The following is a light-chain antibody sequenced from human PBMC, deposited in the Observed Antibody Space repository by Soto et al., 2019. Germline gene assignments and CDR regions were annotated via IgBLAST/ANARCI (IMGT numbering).Light chain of an antibody. V-gene: IGKV3-20*01. Sequence: EIVLTQSPGTLSLSSGERATLSCRASQSVRSNYLAWYQQKPGQAPRLLIYGASSRATGIPDRFGGSGSGTDFTLTISRLEPEDFAGYYCQQYASSPLTFGGGTKVEIQ. CDR2: GAS. J-gene: IGKJ4*01. CDR3: QQYASSPLT. CDR1: QSVRSNY.